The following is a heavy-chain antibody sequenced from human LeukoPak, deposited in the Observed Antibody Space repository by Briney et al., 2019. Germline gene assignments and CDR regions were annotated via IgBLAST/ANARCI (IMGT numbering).Heavy chain of an antibody. CDR2: INEDGGEK. Sequence: GGSLRLSCAASGFSFSGYWMSWVRQTPGKGLEWVANINEDGGEKYYVDSVKGRFTISRDNTKNSIYLQMNSLRVEDTAVYYCVREYYCNYSGHRALAYWGQGTPVTVSP. CDR3: VREYYCNYSGHRALAY. V-gene: IGHV3-7*03. D-gene: IGHD3-22*01. CDR1: GFSFSGYW. J-gene: IGHJ4*02.